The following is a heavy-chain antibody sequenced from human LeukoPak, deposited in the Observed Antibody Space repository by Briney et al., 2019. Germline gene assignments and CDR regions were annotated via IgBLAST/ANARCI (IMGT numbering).Heavy chain of an antibody. CDR3: ARYCSGGSCFDY. CDR2: INQYGCEE. V-gene: IGHV3-7*03. J-gene: IGHJ4*02. Sequence: GGSLSLSCAASGFTFSSYWMSWLRQAPGKGLEWVANINQYGCEEYYVDSVKGRFTISRDNAKNSLYLQMKRLRAEDTAVYYCARYCSGGSCFDYWRQGTLVTVSS. D-gene: IGHD2-15*01. CDR1: GFTFSSYW.